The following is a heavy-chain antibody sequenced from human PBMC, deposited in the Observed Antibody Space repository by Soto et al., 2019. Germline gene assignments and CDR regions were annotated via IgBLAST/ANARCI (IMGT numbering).Heavy chain of an antibody. V-gene: IGHV3-30*18. CDR1: SRYR. D-gene: IGHD3-10*01. CDR2: ISYDGSNK. J-gene: IGHJ6*02. Sequence: SRYRWPPFHQKTGKGLEWVAVISYDGSNKYYADSVKGRFTISRDNSKNTLYLQMNSLRAEDTAVYYCAKDLLWFGEFPDGMDVWGQRTTVSVSS. CDR3: AKDLLWFGEFPDGMDV.